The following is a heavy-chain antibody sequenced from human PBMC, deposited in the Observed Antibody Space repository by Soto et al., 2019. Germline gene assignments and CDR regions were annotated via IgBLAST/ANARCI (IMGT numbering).Heavy chain of an antibody. CDR2: IIHSGST. CDR3: ARGPYYYGSGSSREAFYYGMDV. V-gene: IGHV4-34*01. CDR1: GGSFSGYY. Sequence: SETLSLTCEVYGGSFSGYYWSWIRQPPGKGLEWIGEIIHSGSTNYNPSLKSRVTISVDTSKNQFSLKLSSVTAADTAVYYCARGPYYYGSGSSREAFYYGMDVWGQGTTVTVSS. J-gene: IGHJ6*02. D-gene: IGHD3-10*01.